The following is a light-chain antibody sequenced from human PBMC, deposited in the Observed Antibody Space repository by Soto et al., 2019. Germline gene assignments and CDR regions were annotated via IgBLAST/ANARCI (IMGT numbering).Light chain of an antibody. CDR3: QERNRWPRGT. CDR2: SAS. J-gene: IGKJ4*01. CDR1: QSVSVN. Sequence: EVVLTQSPATLSLSPGESATLSCRASQSVSVNFAWYQQKPGQAPRPLIYSASDRAPGIPARFSGRGSGTYFTLTISTLEPEDFAVYYCQERNRWPRGTFGGGTKVYIK. V-gene: IGKV3-11*01.